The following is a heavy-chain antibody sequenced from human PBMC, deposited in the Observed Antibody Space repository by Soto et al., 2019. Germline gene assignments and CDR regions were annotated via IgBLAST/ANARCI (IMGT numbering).Heavy chain of an antibody. CDR3: ARDQQTDTIFGVVIIGYYGMDV. V-gene: IGHV1-46*01. Sequence: QVQLVQSGAEVKKPGASVKVSCKASGYTFTSYYMHWVRQAPGQGLEWMGIINPSGGSTRYAQKFQGRVTMTRDTSTSTVYMELSSLRSEDTALYYWARDQQTDTIFGVVIIGYYGMDVWGQGTTVTVSS. CDR1: GYTFTSYY. D-gene: IGHD3-3*01. CDR2: INPSGGST. J-gene: IGHJ6*02.